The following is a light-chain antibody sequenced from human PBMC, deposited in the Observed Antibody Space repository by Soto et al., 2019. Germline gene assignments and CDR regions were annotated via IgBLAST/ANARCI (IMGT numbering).Light chain of an antibody. CDR1: QGISSY. J-gene: IGKJ1*01. V-gene: IGKV1-9*01. CDR2: AAS. CDR3: QQLNSYPRT. Sequence: DIQLTQSPSFLSASVGDRVTITCRASQGISSYLAWYQQKPGKAPKLLIYAASTLQSRVPSRFSGSGSGTEFTLTISSLQPEDFATYYCQQLNSYPRTFGQGTKVDI.